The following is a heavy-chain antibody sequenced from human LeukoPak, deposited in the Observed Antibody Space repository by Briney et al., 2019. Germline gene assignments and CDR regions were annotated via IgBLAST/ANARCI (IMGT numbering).Heavy chain of an antibody. CDR3: ARAHPYYYGSGSYGY. V-gene: IGHV3-48*04. CDR1: GFTFSSYS. J-gene: IGHJ4*02. D-gene: IGHD3-10*01. CDR2: ISSSSSTI. Sequence: GGSLRLSCAASGFTFSSYSMNWVRQAPGKGLEWVSYISSSSSTIYYADSVKGRFTISRDNAKNSLYLQMNSLRAEDTAVYYCARAHPYYYGSGSYGYWGQGTLVTVSS.